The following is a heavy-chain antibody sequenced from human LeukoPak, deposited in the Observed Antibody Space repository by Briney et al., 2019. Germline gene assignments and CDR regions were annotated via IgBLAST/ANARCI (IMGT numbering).Heavy chain of an antibody. V-gene: IGHV4-59*01. CDR2: IYYSGST. D-gene: IGHD5-24*01. CDR1: GGSISSYY. J-gene: IGHJ4*02. CDR3: ARADMATNPFDY. Sequence: SETLSLTCNVSGGSISSYYWSWIRQPPGRGLEWIGYIYYSGSTKYNPSLTSRVTISVDTSKNQFSLNLSSVTDADTAVYYCARADMATNPFDYWGQGTLVTVSS.